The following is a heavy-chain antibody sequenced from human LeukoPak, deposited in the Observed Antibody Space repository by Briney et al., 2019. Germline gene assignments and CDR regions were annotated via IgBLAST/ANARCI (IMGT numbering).Heavy chain of an antibody. Sequence: SVKVSCKASGYTFTSYAMHWVRQAPGQRLEWMGGIIPIFGTANYAQKFQGRVTITADESTSTAYMELSSLRSEDTAVYYCATSRGYSYGDQYYFDYWGQGTLVTVSS. CDR2: IIPIFGTA. V-gene: IGHV1-69*13. CDR3: ATSRGYSYGDQYYFDY. D-gene: IGHD5-18*01. CDR1: GYTFTSYA. J-gene: IGHJ4*02.